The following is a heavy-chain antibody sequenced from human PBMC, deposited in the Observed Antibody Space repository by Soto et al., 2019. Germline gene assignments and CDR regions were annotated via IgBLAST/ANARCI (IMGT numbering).Heavy chain of an antibody. CDR1: GFSFSSYS. CDR3: ARVAYDFWSGLDY. Sequence: PGGSLRLSCAASGFSFSSYSMSWVRQAPGKGLEWVSNIRSSSSTIYYADSVKGRFTISRDSAESSLYLQMNSLRAEDTAVYYCARVAYDFWSGLDYWGQGTLVTVSS. CDR2: IRSSSSTI. J-gene: IGHJ4*02. V-gene: IGHV3-48*01. D-gene: IGHD3-3*01.